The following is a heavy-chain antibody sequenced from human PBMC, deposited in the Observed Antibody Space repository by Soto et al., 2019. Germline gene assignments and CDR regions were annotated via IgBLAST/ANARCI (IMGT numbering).Heavy chain of an antibody. D-gene: IGHD6-6*01. CDR2: IIPIFGTA. Sequence: PVKVSCKGSGGTFSSYASSWVRQAPGQGLEWMGGIIPIFGTANYAQKFQGRVTITADESTSTAYMELSSLRSEDTAVYYCAKTPKGSSRPMPGYWGQGTLVTVSS. V-gene: IGHV1-69*13. CDR1: GGTFSSYA. CDR3: AKTPKGSSRPMPGY. J-gene: IGHJ4*02.